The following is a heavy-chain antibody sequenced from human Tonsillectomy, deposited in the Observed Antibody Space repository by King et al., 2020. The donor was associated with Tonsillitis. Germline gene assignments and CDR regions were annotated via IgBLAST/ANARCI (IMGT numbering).Heavy chain of an antibody. Sequence: QLQESGPGLVKPSETLSLTCTVSGGSISSYYWSWIRQPPGKGLEWIGYIYYSGSTNYNPSLKSRVTISVDTSKNQFSLKLSSETAADTAVYYCARGLRFLGYWGQGTLVTVSS. CDR1: GGSISSYY. CDR3: ARGLRFLGY. V-gene: IGHV4-59*01. J-gene: IGHJ4*02. CDR2: IYYSGST. D-gene: IGHD3-3*01.